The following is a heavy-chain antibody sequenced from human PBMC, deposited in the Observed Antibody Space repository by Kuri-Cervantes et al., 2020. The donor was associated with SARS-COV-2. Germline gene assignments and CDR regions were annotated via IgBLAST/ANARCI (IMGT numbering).Heavy chain of an antibody. D-gene: IGHD2-15*01. J-gene: IGHJ5*02. V-gene: IGHV3-23*01. CDR1: GFTFSSYA. Sequence: GGSLRLSCAASGFTFSSYAMSWVRQAPGKGLEWVSAISGSGGSTYYADSVKGRFTISRDNSKNTLYLQMNSLRAEDAAVYYCAKAALGYCSGGSCYNNWFDPWGQGILVTVSS. CDR2: ISGSGGST. CDR3: AKAALGYCSGGSCYNNWFDP.